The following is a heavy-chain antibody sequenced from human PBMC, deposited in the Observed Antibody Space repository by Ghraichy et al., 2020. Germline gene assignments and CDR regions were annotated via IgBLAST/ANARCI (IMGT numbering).Heavy chain of an antibody. CDR3: ARGAPRLGYQLLSVVGGSGAFDI. CDR2: INHSGST. D-gene: IGHD2-2*01. Sequence: SQTLSLTCAVYGGSSSGYYWSWIRQPPGKGLEWIGEINHSGSTNYNPSLKSRVTISVDTSKNQFSLKLSSVTAADTAVYYCARGAPRLGYQLLSVVGGSGAFDIWGQGTMVTVSS. V-gene: IGHV4-34*01. J-gene: IGHJ3*02. CDR1: GGSSSGYY.